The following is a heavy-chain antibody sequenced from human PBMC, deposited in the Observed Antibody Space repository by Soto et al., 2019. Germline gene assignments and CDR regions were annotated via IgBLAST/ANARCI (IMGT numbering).Heavy chain of an antibody. CDR2: IYYSGST. V-gene: IGHV4-30-4*01. CDR3: ATWALISSSWYGHWFDP. J-gene: IGHJ5*02. D-gene: IGHD6-13*01. CDR1: GGSISSGDYY. Sequence: SETLSLTCTVSGGSISSGDYYWSWIRQPPGKGLEWIGYIYYSGSTYYNPSLKSRVTISVDTSKNQFSLKLSSVTAADTAVYYCATWALISSSWYGHWFDPWGQGTLVTVSS.